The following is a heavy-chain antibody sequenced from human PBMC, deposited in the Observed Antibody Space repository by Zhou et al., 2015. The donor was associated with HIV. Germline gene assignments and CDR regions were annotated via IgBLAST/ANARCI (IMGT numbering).Heavy chain of an antibody. J-gene: IGHJ4*02. CDR1: GGTFSSYA. D-gene: IGHD3-22*01. V-gene: IGHV1-69*01. CDR3: ARDMADYYDSSGDLFDY. Sequence: QVQLVQSGAEVKKPGSSVKVSCKASGGTFSSYAISWVRQAPGQGLEWMGGIIPIFGTANYAQKFQGRVTITADESTSTAYMELSSLRSEDTAVYYCARDMADYYDSSGDLFDYWGQGTLVTVSS. CDR2: IIPIFGTA.